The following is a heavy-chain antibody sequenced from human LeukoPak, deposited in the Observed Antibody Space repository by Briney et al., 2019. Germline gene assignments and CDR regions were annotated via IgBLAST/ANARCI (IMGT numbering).Heavy chain of an antibody. CDR3: ARLLLSGGLDS. V-gene: IGHV4-34*01. D-gene: IGHD3-3*01. Sequence: SETLSLTCAVSGWSFSGHYYWVWIRQSRGRGLEWIGEVNHSGITNYNPSLKSRVFISVDTSKNQFSLKFTSVTAADTAVYYCARLLLSGGLDSWGQGTLVTVSS. CDR2: VNHSGIT. J-gene: IGHJ4*02. CDR1: GWSFSGHYY.